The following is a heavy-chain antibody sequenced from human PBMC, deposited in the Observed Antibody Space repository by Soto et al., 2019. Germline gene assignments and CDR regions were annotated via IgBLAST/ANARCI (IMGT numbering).Heavy chain of an antibody. V-gene: IGHV1-69*13. CDR1: GGTFSSYA. Sequence: SVKVSCKASGGTFSSYAISWVRQAPGQGLEWMGGIIPIFGTANYAQKFQGRVTITADESTSTAYMELSSLRSEDTAVYYCARRYYYDSSGYYPLDYYYGMDVWGQGTTVTVSS. D-gene: IGHD3-22*01. CDR2: IIPIFGTA. J-gene: IGHJ6*02. CDR3: ARRYYYDSSGYYPLDYYYGMDV.